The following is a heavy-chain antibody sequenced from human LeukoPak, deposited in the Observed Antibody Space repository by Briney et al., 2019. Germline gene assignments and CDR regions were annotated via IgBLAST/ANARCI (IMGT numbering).Heavy chain of an antibody. CDR3: ARLGGGSYYSKFNFDY. CDR1: GFTFSDYY. J-gene: IGHJ4*02. Sequence: GGSLRLSCAASGFTFSDYYMSWIRQAPGKGLEWISYISSSGGSIYYADPVKGRFTISRDNAKNSLYLQMNSLRAEDTAVYYCARLGGGSYYSKFNFDYWGQGTLVTVSS. D-gene: IGHD2-15*01. V-gene: IGHV3-11*01. CDR2: ISSSGGSI.